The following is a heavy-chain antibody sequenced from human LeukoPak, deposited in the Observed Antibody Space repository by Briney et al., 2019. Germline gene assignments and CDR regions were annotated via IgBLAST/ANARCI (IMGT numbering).Heavy chain of an antibody. CDR2: IGHTGSTI. CDR1: GFVLSDYY. V-gene: IGHV3-11*04. D-gene: IGHD6-13*01. CDR3: ARRYSSSSSANY. J-gene: IGHJ4*02. Sequence: GGSLRLSCAASGFVLSDYYMTWIRQAPGKGLEWLSYIGHTGSTISYADSVKGRLTISRDNAHNSLYLDLFSLRAEDTAVYYCARRYSSSSSANYWGQGTLVTVSS.